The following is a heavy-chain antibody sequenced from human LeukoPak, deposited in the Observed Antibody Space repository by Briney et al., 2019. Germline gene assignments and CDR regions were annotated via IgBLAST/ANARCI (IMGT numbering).Heavy chain of an antibody. V-gene: IGHV3-23*01. CDR3: AKHKSVRGSYPDY. CDR2: ISGSGGST. CDR1: GFIFSSHG. Sequence: GGTLRLSCAASGFIFSSHGMNWVRQAPGKGLEWVSGISGSGGSTYYADSVKGRFTISRDNSKNTLYLQMNSLRAEDTAVYYCAKHKSVRGSYPDYWGQGTLVTVSS. J-gene: IGHJ4*02. D-gene: IGHD1-26*01.